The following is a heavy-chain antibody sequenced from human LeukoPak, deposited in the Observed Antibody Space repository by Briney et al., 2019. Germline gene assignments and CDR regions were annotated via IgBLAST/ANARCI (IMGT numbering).Heavy chain of an antibody. CDR2: IYTSGST. J-gene: IGHJ4*02. CDR3: AREVVVVPGSFDY. Sequence: KPSETLSLTCTVSGGSISSGSYYWSWIRQPAGKGLEWIGRIYTSGSTNYNPSLKSRVTISVDTSKNQFSLKLSSVTAADTAVYYCAREVVVVPGSFDYWGQGTLVTVSS. CDR1: GGSISSGSYY. D-gene: IGHD2-2*01. V-gene: IGHV4-61*02.